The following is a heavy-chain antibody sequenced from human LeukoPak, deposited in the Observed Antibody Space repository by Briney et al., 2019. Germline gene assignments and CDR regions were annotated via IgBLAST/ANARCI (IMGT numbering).Heavy chain of an antibody. Sequence: SQTLSLTCTVSGGSISSGSYYWSWIRQPAGKGLEWIGRIYTSGSTNYNPSLKSRVTISVDTSKNQFSLKLSSVTAADTAVYYCATLYSSGWYVFDYWGQGTLVTVSS. CDR3: ATLYSSGWYVFDY. D-gene: IGHD6-19*01. CDR2: IYTSGST. V-gene: IGHV4-61*02. CDR1: GGSISSGSYY. J-gene: IGHJ4*02.